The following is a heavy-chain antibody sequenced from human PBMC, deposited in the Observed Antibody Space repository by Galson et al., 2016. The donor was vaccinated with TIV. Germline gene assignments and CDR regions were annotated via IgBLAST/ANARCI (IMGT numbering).Heavy chain of an antibody. CDR3: ARVVTSTSPFDY. D-gene: IGHD3-22*01. CDR2: IYPGDSDT. J-gene: IGHJ4*02. CDR1: GYSFTNSY. Sequence: QSGAEVKKPGESLKISCKGSGYSFTNSYIAWVRQMPGKGLEWMAIIYPGDSDTRYSPSFQGQVTISADKSISTAYLQWSSLKASGTAVYFCARVVTSTSPFDYWGQGTLVTVSS. V-gene: IGHV5-51*03.